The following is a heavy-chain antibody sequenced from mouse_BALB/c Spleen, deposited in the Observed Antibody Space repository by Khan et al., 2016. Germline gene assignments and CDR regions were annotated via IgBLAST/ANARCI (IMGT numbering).Heavy chain of an antibody. D-gene: IGHD3-1*01. Sequence: QVQLQQSGAELARPGASVKLSCKASGYTFTSYWMQWVKQRPGQGLEWIGAIYPGDGDTRYTQKFKGKATLTADKSSSTAYMQLSSLASDDSAVYYCARRAARATGFAYWGQGTLVTVSA. CDR2: IYPGDGDT. V-gene: IGHV1-87*01. J-gene: IGHJ3*01. CDR3: ARRAARATGFAY. CDR1: GYTFTSYW.